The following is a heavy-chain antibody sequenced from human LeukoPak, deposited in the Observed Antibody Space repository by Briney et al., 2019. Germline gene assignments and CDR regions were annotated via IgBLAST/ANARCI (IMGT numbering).Heavy chain of an antibody. CDR3: AMCLGTTVVTGLDY. D-gene: IGHD4-23*01. CDR2: IKQDGSEK. V-gene: IGHV3-7*01. CDR1: GFTFSRFW. Sequence: GGSLRLSCAASGFTFSRFWMSWVRQAPGKGLEGVASIKQDGSEKYYVDSVKGRFTISRDNAKNSLYLQMNSLRVEASAVYYCAMCLGTTVVTGLDYGRQGTLVTVSS. J-gene: IGHJ4*02.